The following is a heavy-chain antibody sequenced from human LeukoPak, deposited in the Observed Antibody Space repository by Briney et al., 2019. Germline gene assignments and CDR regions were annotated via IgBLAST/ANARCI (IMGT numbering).Heavy chain of an antibody. V-gene: IGHV3-7*01. Sequence: GGSLRLSCAASGFTFSSYWMSWVRQAPGKGLEWVANINKDGSEKYYVDSVKGRFAISRDNAKNSLFLQMNSLRAEDTAVYYCAREAGTSDYWGQGTLVTVSS. J-gene: IGHJ4*02. CDR1: GFTFSSYW. D-gene: IGHD1-14*01. CDR2: INKDGSEK. CDR3: AREAGTSDY.